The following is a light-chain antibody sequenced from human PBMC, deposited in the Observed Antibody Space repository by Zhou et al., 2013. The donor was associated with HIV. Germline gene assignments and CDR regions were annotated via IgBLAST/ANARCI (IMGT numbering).Light chain of an antibody. CDR2: KAS. CDR3: QQYNNEGT. Sequence: DIQMTQSPSTLSASAGDRVTITCRASESISNWLAWYQQKPGRAPNLLIYKASNLESGVPSRFSGSGSGTEFTLTISSLQPDDFATYYCQQYNNEGTFGQGTKVEIK. V-gene: IGKV1-5*03. J-gene: IGKJ1*01. CDR1: ESISNW.